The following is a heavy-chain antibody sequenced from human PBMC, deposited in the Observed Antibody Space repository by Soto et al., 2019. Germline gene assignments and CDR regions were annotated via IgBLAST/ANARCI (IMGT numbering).Heavy chain of an antibody. CDR1: GFTVSSNY. Sequence: EVQLVESGGGLIQPGGSLRLSCAASGFTVSSNYMSWVRQAPGKGLEWVSVIYSGGSTYYADSVKGRFTISRDNSKNTLYLQMNSLRAEDTAVYYCARVANSSWYGRFDPWGQGTLVTVSS. CDR3: ARVANSSWYGRFDP. D-gene: IGHD6-13*01. CDR2: IYSGGST. J-gene: IGHJ5*02. V-gene: IGHV3-53*01.